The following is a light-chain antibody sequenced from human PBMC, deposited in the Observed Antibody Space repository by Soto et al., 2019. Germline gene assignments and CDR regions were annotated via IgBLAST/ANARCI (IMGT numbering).Light chain of an antibody. CDR3: QKYANAPLT. CDR2: AAY. CDR1: QDISTY. V-gene: IGKV1-27*01. Sequence: DIQMTQAPSSLSASVGDRVTITCRARQDISTYLAWYQQKPGKVPKLLISAAYTLQSGVPPRFSGSGAGTDFPLTISSLQPEDVATYYCQKYANAPLTFGGGTKVEIK. J-gene: IGKJ4*01.